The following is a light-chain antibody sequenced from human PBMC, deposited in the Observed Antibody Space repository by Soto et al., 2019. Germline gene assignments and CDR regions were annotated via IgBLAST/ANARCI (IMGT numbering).Light chain of an antibody. CDR3: QHYGYSLWT. J-gene: IGKJ1*01. CDR2: GAS. V-gene: IGKV3-15*01. CDR1: ETVATN. Sequence: VMTQSPATLSVSPGERATLSCWASETVATNLAWYQQKPGQAPRLLISGASTRAAGISDRFRGSGSGTEFTLTITRLEPEDFAVYYCQHYGYSLWTFGQGTKVDIK.